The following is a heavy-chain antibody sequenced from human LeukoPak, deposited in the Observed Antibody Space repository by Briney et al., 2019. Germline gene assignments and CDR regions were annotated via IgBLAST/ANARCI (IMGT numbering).Heavy chain of an antibody. Sequence: ASVNVSCKASGYTFTSYGISWVRQAPGQGLEWMGWISAYNGNTNYAQKFQGRVTMTADTSTSTAYMELRSLRSDDTAVYYCARWGPDYEYSSRYYYYMDVWGKGTTVTVS. J-gene: IGHJ6*03. CDR1: GYTFTSYG. CDR2: ISAYNGNT. D-gene: IGHD6-13*01. V-gene: IGHV1-18*01. CDR3: ARWGPDYEYSSRYYYYMDV.